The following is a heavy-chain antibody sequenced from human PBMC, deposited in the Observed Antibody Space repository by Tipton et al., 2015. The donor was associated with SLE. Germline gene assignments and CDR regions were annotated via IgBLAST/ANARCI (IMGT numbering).Heavy chain of an antibody. Sequence: SLRLSCAASGFTFSSYDMHWVRQATGKGLEWVSSISSSSSYIYYADSVKGRFTISRDNAKNSLYLQMNSLRAEDTAVYYCAREGSSGWPSWGQGTLVTVSS. CDR3: AREGSSGWPS. V-gene: IGHV3-21*01. D-gene: IGHD6-19*01. CDR1: GFTFSSYD. J-gene: IGHJ5*02. CDR2: ISSSSSYI.